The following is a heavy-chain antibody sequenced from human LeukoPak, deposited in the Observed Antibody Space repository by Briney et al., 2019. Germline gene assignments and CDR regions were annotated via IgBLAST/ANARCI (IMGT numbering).Heavy chain of an antibody. V-gene: IGHV3-30*02. D-gene: IGHD5-18*01. CDR1: GFTFSSYG. Sequence: GGSLRLSCATSGFTFSSYGMHWVRQAPCKGQEWVAFIRYDGSNKYYADSMKGRFTISRASSKDTLYLQMNGLRAEDTALYYCAKSAYSYGFGHWGQGTLVTVSS. CDR2: IRYDGSNK. J-gene: IGHJ4*02. CDR3: AKSAYSYGFGH.